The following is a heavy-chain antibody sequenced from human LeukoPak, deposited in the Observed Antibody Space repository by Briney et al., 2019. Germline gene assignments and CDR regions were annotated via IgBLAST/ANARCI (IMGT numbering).Heavy chain of an antibody. CDR2: IYNSGIN. Sequence: KPSETLSLTCTVPGGSMSSYYWNWIRQAPGKGLEWIGYIYNSGINKYNPSLKSRVTISVDTSKNQLSLKLNSVTAADTAVYYCARESKVDRYFDYWGQGTLVTVSS. CDR3: ARESKVDRYFDY. J-gene: IGHJ4*02. CDR1: GGSMSSYY. D-gene: IGHD6-6*01. V-gene: IGHV4-59*01.